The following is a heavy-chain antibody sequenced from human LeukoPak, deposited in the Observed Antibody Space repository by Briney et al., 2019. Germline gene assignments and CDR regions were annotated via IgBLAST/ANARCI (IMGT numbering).Heavy chain of an antibody. CDR1: GFTVSSNY. CDR3: ARDGYYYDGSGYSPLFDY. D-gene: IGHD3-22*01. Sequence: GGSLRLSCAASGFTVSSNYMSWVRQAPGKGLEWVSVIYSGGSTYYADSVKGRFTISRDNSRNTLYLQMNSLRAEDTAVYYCARDGYYYDGSGYSPLFDYWGQGTLVTVSS. J-gene: IGHJ4*02. CDR2: IYSGGST. V-gene: IGHV3-66*01.